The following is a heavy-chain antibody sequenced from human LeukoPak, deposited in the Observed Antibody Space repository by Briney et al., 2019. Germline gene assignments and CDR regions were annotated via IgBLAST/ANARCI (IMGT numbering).Heavy chain of an antibody. CDR3: ARGLRYFDWLSGLFD. CDR2: INHSGGT. D-gene: IGHD3-9*01. V-gene: IGHV4-34*01. CDR1: GGSFSGYY. J-gene: IGHJ4*02. Sequence: SETLSLTCAVYGGSFSGYYWSWIRQPPGKGLEWIGEINHSGGTNYNPSLKSRVTISVDTTKNRFSLKLSSVTAADTAVYYCARGLRYFDWLSGLFDWGQGTLVTASS.